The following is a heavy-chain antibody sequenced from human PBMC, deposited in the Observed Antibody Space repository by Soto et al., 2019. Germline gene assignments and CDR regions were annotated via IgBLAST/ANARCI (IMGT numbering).Heavy chain of an antibody. Sequence: QLQLQESGPGLVKPSETLSLTCTVSGGSISTTNYYWGWVRQPPGKGLEWIASIYHTGKTYYNPSLKSRVTISVDTSKKQFSLKLSSVTAADTAIYYCARRSTTIFDWGQGTLVTVSS. CDR1: GGSISTTNYY. J-gene: IGHJ4*02. D-gene: IGHD3-3*01. CDR3: ARRSTTIFD. V-gene: IGHV4-39*01. CDR2: IYHTGKT.